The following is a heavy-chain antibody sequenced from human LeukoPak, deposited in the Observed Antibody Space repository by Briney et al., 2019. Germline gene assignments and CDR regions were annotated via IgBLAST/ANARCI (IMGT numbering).Heavy chain of an antibody. CDR3: ASRVVPAAEQAFDI. CDR1: GFTFSDYY. CDR2: ISSSGSTI. Sequence: GGSLRLSCAASGFTFSDYYMSWIRQAPGKGLEWVSYISSSGSTIYYADSVKGRFTISRDNAKNSLYLQMNSLRAEDTAVYYCASRVVPAAEQAFDIWGQGTMVTVSS. D-gene: IGHD2-2*01. V-gene: IGHV3-11*04. J-gene: IGHJ3*02.